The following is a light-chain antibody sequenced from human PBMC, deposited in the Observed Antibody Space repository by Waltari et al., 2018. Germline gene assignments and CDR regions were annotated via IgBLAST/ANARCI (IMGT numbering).Light chain of an antibody. V-gene: IGLV2-14*01. Sequence: QSALTQPASVSGSPGQSITISCTGTSSDVGAYDYVSWYQHHPGKGPKLLISEVTPRPSGVSPRFSASKTGNTASLTISGLQDEDEADYYCASYTSGNLLHVFGTGTKVTVL. J-gene: IGLJ1*01. CDR3: ASYTSGNLLHV. CDR2: EVT. CDR1: SSDVGAYDY.